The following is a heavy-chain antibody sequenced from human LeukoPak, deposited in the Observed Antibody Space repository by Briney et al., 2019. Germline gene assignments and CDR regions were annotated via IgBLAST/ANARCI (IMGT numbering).Heavy chain of an antibody. Sequence: GGSLRLSCAASGFTFSSYWMHWVRQAPGKGLVWVSRINSDRSSTSYADSVKGRFTISRDNAKNTLYLQMNSLRAEDTAVYYCARGCGGDCRYYWGQGTLVTVSS. CDR1: GFTFSSYW. J-gene: IGHJ4*02. CDR3: ARGCGGDCRYY. CDR2: INSDRSST. V-gene: IGHV3-74*01. D-gene: IGHD2-21*02.